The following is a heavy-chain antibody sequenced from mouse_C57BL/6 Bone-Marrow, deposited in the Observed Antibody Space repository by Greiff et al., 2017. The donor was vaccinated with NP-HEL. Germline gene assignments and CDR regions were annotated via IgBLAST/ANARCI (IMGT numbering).Heavy chain of an antibody. V-gene: IGHV1-66*01. CDR2: IYPGSGNT. J-gene: IGHJ1*03. Sequence: QVQLQQSGPELVKPGASVKISCKASGYSFTSYYIHWVKQRPGQGLEWIGWIYPGSGNTKYNEKFKGKATLTADTSSSTAYMQLSSLTSEDSAVYYCARCGLPWYFDVWGTGTTVTVSS. CDR3: ARCGLPWYFDV. CDR1: GYSFTSYY. D-gene: IGHD2-2*01.